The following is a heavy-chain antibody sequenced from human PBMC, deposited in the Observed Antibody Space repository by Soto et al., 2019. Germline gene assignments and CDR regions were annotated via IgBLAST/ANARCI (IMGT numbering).Heavy chain of an antibody. V-gene: IGHV3-53*01. D-gene: IGHD6-6*01. J-gene: IGHJ6*02. CDR3: ARERLAARPYYYYGMDV. Sequence: GGSLRLSCAASGFTVSSNYMSWVRQAPGKGLEWVSVIYSGGSTYYADSVKGGFTISRDNAKNTLYLQMNSLRAEDTAVYYCARERLAARPYYYYGMDVWGQGTTVTVSS. CDR1: GFTVSSNY. CDR2: IYSGGST.